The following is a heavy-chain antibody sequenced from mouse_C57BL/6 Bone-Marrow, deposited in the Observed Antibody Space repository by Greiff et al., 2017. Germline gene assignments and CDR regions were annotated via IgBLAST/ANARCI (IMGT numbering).Heavy chain of an antibody. V-gene: IGHV1-39*01. Sequence: VQLQQSGPELVKPGASVKISCKASGYSFTDYNMNWVKQSTGQSLEWIGVINPNYGTTSYNQKFKGKATLTLDQSSSTAYMQLNSLTSEDSAVYYCARRTGTLPPMGYSMDYWGQGTTVTVSS. CDR2: INPNYGTT. CDR1: GYSFTDYN. D-gene: IGHD2-3*01. J-gene: IGHJ4*01. CDR3: ARRTGTLPPMGYSMDY.